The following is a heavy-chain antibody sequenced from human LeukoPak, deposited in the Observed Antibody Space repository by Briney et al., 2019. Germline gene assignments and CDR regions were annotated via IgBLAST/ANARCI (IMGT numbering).Heavy chain of an antibody. CDR1: GFTVSSNY. CDR3: ARDRATIFSYGMDV. J-gene: IGHJ6*02. Sequence: GGSLRLSCAASGFTVSSNYMSWVRLAPGKGLEWVSVIYSGSTTYYTDSVKGRFTISRDNAKDTVFLQMNSLRAEDTAVYYCARDRATIFSYGMDVWGQGTTVTVSS. V-gene: IGHV3-53*01. D-gene: IGHD5-12*01. CDR2: IYSGSTT.